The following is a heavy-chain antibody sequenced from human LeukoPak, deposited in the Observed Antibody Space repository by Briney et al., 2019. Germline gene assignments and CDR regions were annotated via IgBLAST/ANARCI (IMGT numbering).Heavy chain of an antibody. CDR2: IYPGDSDT. CDR3: ARGGGGWYSYFDY. Sequence: GESLKISCKGSGYSFSTHWIGWVRQMPGKGLEWMAIIYPGDSDTRYSPSFQGQVTISADKSISTAYLQWSSLKASDTAMYYCARGGGGWYSYFDYWGQGTLVSVSS. D-gene: IGHD6-19*01. CDR1: GYSFSTHW. V-gene: IGHV5-51*01. J-gene: IGHJ4*02.